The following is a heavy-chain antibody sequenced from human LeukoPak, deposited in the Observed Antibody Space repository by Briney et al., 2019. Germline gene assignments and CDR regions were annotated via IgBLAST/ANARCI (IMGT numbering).Heavy chain of an antibody. J-gene: IGHJ6*03. V-gene: IGHV1-46*01. CDR3: AREEEQVLNYHYYYYMDV. Sequence: GASVKVSCKASGYTFTSYYMHWVRQAPGQGLEWMGIINPSGGSTSYAQKFQGRVTMTRDMSTSTVYMELSSLRSEDTAVYYCAREEEQVLNYHYYYYMDVWGKGTTVTVSS. CDR2: INPSGGST. CDR1: GYTFTSYY. D-gene: IGHD6-13*01.